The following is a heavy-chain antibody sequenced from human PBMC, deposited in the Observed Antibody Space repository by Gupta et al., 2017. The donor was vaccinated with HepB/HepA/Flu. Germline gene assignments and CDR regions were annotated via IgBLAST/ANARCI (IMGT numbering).Heavy chain of an antibody. CDR2: IKQDGTEK. Sequence: EVQLVESGGGLVQPGGSLRLSCAASGFTFSHYWMSWVRQAPGKGLQWVANIKQDGTEKKYVDSLKGRFTISRDNAKNSLFLQMNSLRAEDTAVYFCARVRFLEWQGGGFDPWGPGTLVTVSS. V-gene: IGHV3-7*01. CDR3: ARVRFLEWQGGGFDP. CDR1: GFTFSHYW. D-gene: IGHD3-3*01. J-gene: IGHJ5*02.